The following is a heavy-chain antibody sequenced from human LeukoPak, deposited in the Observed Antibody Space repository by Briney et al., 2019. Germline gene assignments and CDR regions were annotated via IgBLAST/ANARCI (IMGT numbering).Heavy chain of an antibody. CDR2: ITKDASEK. D-gene: IGHD1-7*01. V-gene: IGHV3-7*05. CDR3: AREMGWNYGDY. J-gene: IGHJ4*02. CDR1: GFSIRTYS. Sequence: HAGGSLRLSCAASGFSIRTYSMTWVRQAPGKGLEWVANITKDASEKYYVDSARGRFTISRDNAKNSLHCQLNSLRAEATAMYYGAREMGWNYGDYWGQRTLVTASS.